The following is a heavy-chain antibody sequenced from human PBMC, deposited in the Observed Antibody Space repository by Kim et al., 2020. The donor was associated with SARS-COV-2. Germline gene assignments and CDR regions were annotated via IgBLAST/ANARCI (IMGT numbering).Heavy chain of an antibody. Sequence: GGSLRLSCAASGFTFSSYGMHWVRQAPGKGLEWVAVIWNDGSNKYYADSVKGRFTISRDNSKNTLYLQMNSLRAEDTAVYYCARDFRIGAFDFDYWGQGTLVTVSS. J-gene: IGHJ4*02. CDR2: IWNDGSNK. V-gene: IGHV3-33*01. CDR1: GFTFSSYG. CDR3: ARDFRIGAFDFDY. D-gene: IGHD3-10*01.